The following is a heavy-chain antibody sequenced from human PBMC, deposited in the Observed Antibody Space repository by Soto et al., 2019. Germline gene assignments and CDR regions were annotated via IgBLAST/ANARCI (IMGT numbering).Heavy chain of an antibody. V-gene: IGHV3-30*03. Sequence: VGSLRLSCAASGFTFANYDMHWVRQAPGKGLEWMALILHDGSAEYYADSVKGRFTISRDNSKSTLYLQVNSLSAEDTGVYYCARSRDGYSFYFYYGMGVWGQGTTVTVSS. CDR2: ILHDGSAE. J-gene: IGHJ6*02. CDR1: GFTFANYD. CDR3: ARSRDGYSFYFYYGMGV. D-gene: IGHD4-4*01.